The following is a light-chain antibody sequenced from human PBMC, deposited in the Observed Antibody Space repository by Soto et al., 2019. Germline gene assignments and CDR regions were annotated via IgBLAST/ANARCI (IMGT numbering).Light chain of an antibody. CDR2: EVS. Sequence: QSVLTQPASVSGSPGQSITISCTGTSSDVGNYNYVSWYRQHPGKAPKLMIYEVSNRPSGVSNRFSGSKSGNTASLTISGLKAEDEADYCCSSYTSSNTLYVFGTGTKVTVL. CDR3: SSYTSSNTLYV. V-gene: IGLV2-14*01. CDR1: SSDVGNYNY. J-gene: IGLJ1*01.